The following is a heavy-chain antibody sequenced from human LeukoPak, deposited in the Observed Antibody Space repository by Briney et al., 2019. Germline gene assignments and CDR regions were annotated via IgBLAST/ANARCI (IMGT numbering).Heavy chain of an antibody. V-gene: IGHV6-1*01. CDR2: TYYRSKWYN. Sequence: SQTLSLTCAISGDSVSSNTAAWNWIRQSPSRGLEWLGRTYYRSKWYNDYAESVKSRITVKPDTSKNQFSLQLNSVTPEDRAVYYCARGKDSRSSPGVYYFYGMDVWGQGTTVTVSS. CDR3: ARGKDSRSSPGVYYFYGMDV. D-gene: IGHD1-26*01. J-gene: IGHJ6*02. CDR1: GDSVSSNTAA.